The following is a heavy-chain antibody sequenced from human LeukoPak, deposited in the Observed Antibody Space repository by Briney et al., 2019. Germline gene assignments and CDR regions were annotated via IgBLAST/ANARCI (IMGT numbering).Heavy chain of an antibody. D-gene: IGHD1-26*01. CDR1: GGSISSGSYY. V-gene: IGHV4-61*02. Sequence: SETQSLTCTVSGGSISSGSYYWSWIRQPAGKGLEWIGRIYTGGSTNYNPSLKSRVTISVDTSKNQFSLNLNSVTAADTAVYYCARLGLSESYYYWGQGTLVTVSS. CDR2: IYTGGST. CDR3: ARLGLSESYYY. J-gene: IGHJ4*02.